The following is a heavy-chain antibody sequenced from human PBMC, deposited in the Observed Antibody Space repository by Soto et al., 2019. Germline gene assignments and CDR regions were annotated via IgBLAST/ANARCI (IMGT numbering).Heavy chain of an antibody. V-gene: IGHV3-23*01. CDR2: ISHNGGST. J-gene: IGHJ4*02. CDR3: AKDRYSSGWYEYSDY. Sequence: EVQLLESGGGLVQPGGSLRLSCAASGFTFSSYAMSWVRQAPGKGLEWVSGISHNGGSTYYADSVKGRFTSSRDNSKNTVYLQMNSLRAEDTAVYYCAKDRYSSGWYEYSDYWGQGTLVTVSS. CDR1: GFTFSSYA. D-gene: IGHD6-19*01.